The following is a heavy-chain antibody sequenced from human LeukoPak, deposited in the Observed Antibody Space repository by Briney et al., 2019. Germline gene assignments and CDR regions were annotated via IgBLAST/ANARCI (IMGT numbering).Heavy chain of an antibody. J-gene: IGHJ5*02. CDR1: GGSISRSSCY. CDR2: IYYSGST. CDR3: AREASAIPWFDP. Sequence: PSETLSLTCTVSGGSISRSSCYWGWIRQPPGKGLEWIASIYYSGSTYYNPSLKSRVTISVDTSKNQFSLKLSSVTAADTAVYYCAREASAIPWFDPWGQGTLVTVSS. V-gene: IGHV4-39*07.